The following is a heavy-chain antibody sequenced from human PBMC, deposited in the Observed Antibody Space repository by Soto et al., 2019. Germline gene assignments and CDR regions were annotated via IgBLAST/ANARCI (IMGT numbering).Heavy chain of an antibody. Sequence: GGSLRLSCAASGFTFSNTWMHWVRQAPGKGLVWVSHINSDGTTTTYADSVKGRFAISRDNAKNTVHLQMNSLRAEDTAVYYCATDGSYAQHVWGQGTTVTVSS. J-gene: IGHJ6*02. D-gene: IGHD2-2*01. CDR1: GFTFSNTW. CDR3: ATDGSYAQHV. V-gene: IGHV3-74*01. CDR2: INSDGTTT.